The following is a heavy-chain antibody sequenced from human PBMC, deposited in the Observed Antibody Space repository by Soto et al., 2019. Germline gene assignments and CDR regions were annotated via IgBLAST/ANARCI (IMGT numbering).Heavy chain of an antibody. D-gene: IGHD3-10*01. CDR3: VKREARGSGSPY. CDR2: SSGSGGNT. CDR1: GYTFNFYG. V-gene: IGHV3-23*01. Sequence: ASVKVSCKASGYTFNFYGITWVRQAPGQGLEWVSGSSGSGGNTYYADSVKGRYTISRDNSKNTLYLRMNSLRGEDTAVYYCVKREARGSGSPYWGQGTLVTVSS. J-gene: IGHJ4*02.